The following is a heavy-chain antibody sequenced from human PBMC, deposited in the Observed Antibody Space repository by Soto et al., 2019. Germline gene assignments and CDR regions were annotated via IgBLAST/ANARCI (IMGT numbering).Heavy chain of an antibody. CDR3: ASCSGGSCPNYYFDY. V-gene: IGHV4-30-4*01. J-gene: IGHJ4*02. Sequence: QVQLQESGPGLVKPSQTLSLTCTVSGGSISSGDYYWSWIRQPPGKGLEWIGYIYYSGSTYYNPSLKSRVIISVDTSKNQFSLKLSSVTAADTAVYYCASCSGGSCPNYYFDYWGQGTLVTVSS. D-gene: IGHD2-15*01. CDR1: GGSISSGDYY. CDR2: IYYSGST.